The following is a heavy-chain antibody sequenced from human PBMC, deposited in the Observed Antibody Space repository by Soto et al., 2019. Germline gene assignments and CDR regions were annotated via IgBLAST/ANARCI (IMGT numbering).Heavy chain of an antibody. D-gene: IGHD2-21*02. J-gene: IGHJ4*02. V-gene: IGHV4-38-2*02. CDR2: IYPSVSS. CDR1: GFAISRGYY. CDR3: AREKVGTTFFDN. Sequence: ETRSLTCSVSGFAISRGYYWRCVRRPPGKGLEWIGSIYPSVSSYHNPSLATRLGLSIDASKNQFTLNLTSVTASDTALYFCAREKVGTTFFDNWGQGIQVTVSS.